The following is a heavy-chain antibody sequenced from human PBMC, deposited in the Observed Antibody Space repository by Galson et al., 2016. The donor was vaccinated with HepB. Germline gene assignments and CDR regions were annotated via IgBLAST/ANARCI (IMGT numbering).Heavy chain of an antibody. CDR1: GFTFGDYA. J-gene: IGHJ4*02. V-gene: IGHV3-53*01. D-gene: IGHD3-16*01. Sequence: SLRLSCAASGFTFGDYAMGWVRQAPGKGLEWVSVIQNDGGTHYADSVKDRFIMSRDNSKNTLYLQMNSLRAEDTAVYYCASGVIGGRNYWGQGNLVTVSS. CDR2: IQNDGGT. CDR3: ASGVIGGRNY.